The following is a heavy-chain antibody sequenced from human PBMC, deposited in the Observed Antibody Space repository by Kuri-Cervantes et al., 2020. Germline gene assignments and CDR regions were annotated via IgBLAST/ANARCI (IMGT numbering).Heavy chain of an antibody. CDR3: ARVSGGYNAEFDY. D-gene: IGHD5-24*01. Sequence: LSLTCAASGFTFSHHAMHWVRQAPGKGLEWVAVISYDGSNKYYADSVKGRFTISRDNSKNTLYVQINSLRAEDTAVYYCARVSGGYNAEFDYWGQGTLVTVSS. CDR1: GFTFSHHA. J-gene: IGHJ4*02. V-gene: IGHV3-30-3*01. CDR2: ISYDGSNK.